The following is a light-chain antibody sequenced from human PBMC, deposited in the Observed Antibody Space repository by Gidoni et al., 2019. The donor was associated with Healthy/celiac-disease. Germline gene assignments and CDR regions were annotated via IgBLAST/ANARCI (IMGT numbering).Light chain of an antibody. V-gene: IGLV2-14*01. CDR3: SSYTSSSTYV. CDR2: DVS. Sequence: QSALTQPASASGPPGQSITIPCTGTSSDVGGYNYVSWYQQHPGKAPKLMIYDVSNRPSGVSNRFSGSKSGNTASLTISGLQAEDEADYYCSSYTSSSTYVFGTGTKVTVL. J-gene: IGLJ1*01. CDR1: SSDVGGYNY.